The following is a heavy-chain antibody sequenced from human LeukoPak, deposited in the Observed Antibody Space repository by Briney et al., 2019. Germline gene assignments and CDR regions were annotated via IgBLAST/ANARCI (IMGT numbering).Heavy chain of an antibody. CDR1: GYTFTSYG. CDR3: ARRSSGKAAANDYYYMDV. D-gene: IGHD6-13*01. J-gene: IGHJ6*03. Sequence: ASVKVSCKASGYTFTSYGISWVRQAPGQGLEWMGWISAYNGNTNYAQKLQGRVTMTTDTSTSTAYMELRSLRSDDTAVYYCARRSSGKAAANDYYYMDVWGKGTTVTVSS. CDR2: ISAYNGNT. V-gene: IGHV1-18*01.